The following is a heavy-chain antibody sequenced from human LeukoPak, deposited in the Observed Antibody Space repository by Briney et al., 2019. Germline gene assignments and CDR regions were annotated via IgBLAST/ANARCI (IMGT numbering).Heavy chain of an antibody. CDR1: GFTFSTYA. V-gene: IGHV3-23*01. J-gene: IGHJ4*02. Sequence: PGGSLRLSCAASGFTFSTYAMSWVRQAPGKGLEWVSGISGSGGSTYYADSVKGRFTISRDNSKNTLYLQMDSLRAEDTAVYYCAKRAARPAYYFDFWGQGTLVTISS. CDR2: ISGSGGST. D-gene: IGHD6-6*01. CDR3: AKRAARPAYYFDF.